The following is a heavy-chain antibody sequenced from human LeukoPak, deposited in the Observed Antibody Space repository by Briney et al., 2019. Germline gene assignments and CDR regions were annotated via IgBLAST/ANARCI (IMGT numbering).Heavy chain of an antibody. Sequence: GGSLRLSCAASGFTFSSYAMHWVRQAPGKGLEWVAVISYDGSNKYYADSVKGRFTISRDNSKNTLYLQMNSLRAEDTAVYYCASGGGSYYWGQGTLVTVSS. CDR2: ISYDGSNK. J-gene: IGHJ4*02. CDR3: ASGGGSYY. D-gene: IGHD3-16*01. V-gene: IGHV3-30*14. CDR1: GFTFSSYA.